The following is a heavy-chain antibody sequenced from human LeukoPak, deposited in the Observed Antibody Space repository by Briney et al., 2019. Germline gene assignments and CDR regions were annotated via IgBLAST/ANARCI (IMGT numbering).Heavy chain of an antibody. CDR1: GFTFSSYA. D-gene: IGHD4-23*01. V-gene: IGHV3-23*01. CDR3: ARDSLSLYGGNPPAGY. J-gene: IGHJ4*02. Sequence: PGGSLRLSCAASGFTFSSYAMSWVRHAPGQGLEWVSAISGSGERTYYAVSVKGRFTIARDNSKNTLYLQMNTRRAEDRAVYYCARDSLSLYGGNPPAGYWGQGTLVTVSS. CDR2: ISGSGERT.